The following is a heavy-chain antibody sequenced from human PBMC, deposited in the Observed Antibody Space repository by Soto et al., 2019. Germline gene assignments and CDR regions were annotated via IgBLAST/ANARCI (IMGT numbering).Heavy chain of an antibody. Sequence: GESLKISCKGSGYNFRNHWIDWVRQMPGKGLEWVGFIYPGDSDTKYSRSFQGQVTISADKSISTAYLQWSSLKASDSAMYYCAREIVPEGSFDYWGRGTLVTVSS. CDR1: GYNFRNHW. CDR3: AREIVPEGSFDY. V-gene: IGHV5-51*01. J-gene: IGHJ4*02. D-gene: IGHD2-2*01. CDR2: IYPGDSDT.